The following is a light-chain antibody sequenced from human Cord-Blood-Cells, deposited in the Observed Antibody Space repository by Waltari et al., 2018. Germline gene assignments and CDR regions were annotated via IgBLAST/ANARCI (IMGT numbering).Light chain of an antibody. CDR2: EGS. CDR1: SSDVGSYNL. Sequence: QSALTQPASVSGSPGQSITISCTGTSSDVGSYNLVSWYQQHPGKAPKLMIYEGSKRPSWVSNRFSGSKSANTASLTISGLQAEDEADYYCCSYAGSSTYVCGTGTKVTVL. V-gene: IGLV2-23*01. J-gene: IGLJ1*01. CDR3: CSYAGSSTYV.